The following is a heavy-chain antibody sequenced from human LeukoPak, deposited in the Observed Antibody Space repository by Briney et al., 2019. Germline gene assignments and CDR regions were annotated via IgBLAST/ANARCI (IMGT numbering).Heavy chain of an antibody. J-gene: IGHJ4*02. Sequence: PSQTLSLTCTVSGGSISSGSYYWSWIRQPAGQGLEWIGRIYTSGSTNYNPSLKSRVTISVDTSKNQFSLKLSSVTAADTAVYYCARGDYSNYVWGQGTLVTVSS. CDR1: GGSISSGSYY. CDR3: ARGDYSNYV. V-gene: IGHV4-61*02. D-gene: IGHD4-11*01. CDR2: IYTSGST.